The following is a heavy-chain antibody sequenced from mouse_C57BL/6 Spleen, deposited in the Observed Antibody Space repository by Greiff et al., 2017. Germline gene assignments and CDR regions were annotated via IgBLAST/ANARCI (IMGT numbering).Heavy chain of an antibody. V-gene: IGHV1-59*01. CDR3: ARDNYFDY. Sequence: QVQLQQPGAELVRPGTSVKLSCKASGYTFTSYWMHWVKQRPGQGLEWIGVIDPSDSYTNYNQKFKGKATLTVDTSSSTAYMQLSSLTSEDSAVYYCARDNYFDYWGQVTTLTGSS. CDR1: GYTFTSYW. CDR2: IDPSDSYT. J-gene: IGHJ2*01.